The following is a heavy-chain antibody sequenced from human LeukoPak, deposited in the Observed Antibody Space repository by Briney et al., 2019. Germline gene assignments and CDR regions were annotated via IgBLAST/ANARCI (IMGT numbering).Heavy chain of an antibody. CDR1: GGTFSSYA. D-gene: IGHD6-19*01. CDR2: IIPIFGTA. Sequence: SVKVSCKASGGTFSSYAISWVRQAPGQGLEWMGGIIPIFGTANYAQKFQGRVTITTDESTSTAYMELSSLRSEDTAVYYCAKEYSSGWYGIHAFDIWGQGTMVTVSS. V-gene: IGHV1-69*05. CDR3: AKEYSSGWYGIHAFDI. J-gene: IGHJ3*02.